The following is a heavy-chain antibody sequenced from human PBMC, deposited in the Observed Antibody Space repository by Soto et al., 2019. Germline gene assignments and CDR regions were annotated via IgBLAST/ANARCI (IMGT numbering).Heavy chain of an antibody. V-gene: IGHV4-61*01. J-gene: IGHJ6*02. CDR2: IYDSGGS. CDR1: GGSVSSGSYY. Sequence: SETLSLTCTVSGGSVSSGSYYWTWIRQPPGKGLEWLRYIYDSGGSKYNPSVKRRVSISVDTSKNQFTLNLSSVTAADTAVYYCTRDGDGRMTTNPYYYYGMDVWGPGITVTVSS. CDR3: TRDGDGRMTTNPYYYYGMDV. D-gene: IGHD2-21*02.